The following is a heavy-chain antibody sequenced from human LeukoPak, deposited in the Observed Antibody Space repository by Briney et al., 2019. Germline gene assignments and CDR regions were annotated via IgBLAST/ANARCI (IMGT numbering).Heavy chain of an antibody. CDR1: GGTFSSYA. V-gene: IGHV1-69*04. Sequence: ASVKVSCKASGGTFSSYAISWVRQAPGQGLEWMGRIIPILGIANYAQKFQGRVTITADKSTSTAYMELSSLRSEDTAVYYCARGDPNNWFDPWGRETLVTVSS. J-gene: IGHJ5*02. D-gene: IGHD2/OR15-2a*01. CDR2: IIPILGIA. CDR3: ARGDPNNWFDP.